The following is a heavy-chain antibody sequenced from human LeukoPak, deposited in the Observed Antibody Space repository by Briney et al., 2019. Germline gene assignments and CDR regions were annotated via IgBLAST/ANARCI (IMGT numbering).Heavy chain of an antibody. CDR1: GGPISSYY. CDR3: ARSVFSSGWYGFDY. Sequence: SETLSLTCTVSGGPISSYYWSWIRQPAGKGLEWIGRIYTSGSTNYNPSLKSRVTMSVDTSKNQFSLKLSSVTAADTAVYYCARSVFSSGWYGFDYWGQGTLVTVSS. D-gene: IGHD6-19*01. CDR2: IYTSGST. J-gene: IGHJ4*02. V-gene: IGHV4-4*07.